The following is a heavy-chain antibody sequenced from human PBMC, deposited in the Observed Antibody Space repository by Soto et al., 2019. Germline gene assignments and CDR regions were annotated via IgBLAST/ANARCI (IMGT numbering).Heavy chain of an antibody. J-gene: IGHJ5*02. CDR1: GDSISSNTNY. CDR3: ARGRGYSYGIYP. V-gene: IGHV4-30-4*01. CDR2: ISYSGTT. Sequence: SETLSLTCTVSGDSISSNTNYWSWIRQPPGEGLEWIGFISYSGTTSYSPSLKSRVAISLDTSKNQFSLSLSSVTATDTAVYYCARGRGYSYGIYPRAQRTLVTVSS. D-gene: IGHD5-18*01.